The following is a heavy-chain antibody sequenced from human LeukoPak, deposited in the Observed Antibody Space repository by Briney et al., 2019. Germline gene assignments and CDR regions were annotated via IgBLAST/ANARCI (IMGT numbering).Heavy chain of an antibody. CDR3: ARVSAAPGGYFQH. CDR1: GYTFTGYY. Sequence: GASVKVSCKASGYTFTGYYMHWVRQAPGQGLEWMGWINPNSGGTNYAQKLQGRVTMTTDTSTSTAYMELRSLRSDDTAVYYCARVSAAPGGYFQHWGQGTLVTVSS. D-gene: IGHD2-15*01. J-gene: IGHJ1*01. V-gene: IGHV1-2*02. CDR2: INPNSGGT.